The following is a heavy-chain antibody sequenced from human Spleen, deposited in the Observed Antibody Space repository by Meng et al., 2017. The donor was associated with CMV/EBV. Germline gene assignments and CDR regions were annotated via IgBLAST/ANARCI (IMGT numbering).Heavy chain of an antibody. J-gene: IGHJ4*02. CDR3: ARARIDSFDY. CDR2: IYYSGST. V-gene: IGHV4-59*01. D-gene: IGHD3-9*01. Sequence: QVQLQEPGPGLVKPSETLSLPCTVSGGSISSYYWSWIRQPPGKGLEWIGYIYYSGSTNYNPSLKSRVTISVDTSKNQFSLKLSSVTAADTAVYYCARARIDSFDYWGQGTLVTVSS. CDR1: GGSISSYY.